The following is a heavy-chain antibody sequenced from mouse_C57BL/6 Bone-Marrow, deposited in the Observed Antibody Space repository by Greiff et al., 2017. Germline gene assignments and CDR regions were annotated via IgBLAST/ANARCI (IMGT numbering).Heavy chain of an antibody. CDR1: GFTFSSYG. Sequence: DVQLVESGGDLVKPGGSLKLSCAASGFTFSSYGMSWVRQTPGKRLEWVATISTGGGYTYYPDSVKGRFTISRDNATNTLYLQMSSLKSEDTAMDYCAGWIYAMGYWGQGTSVTVSA. CDR2: ISTGGGYT. CDR3: AGWIYAMGY. D-gene: IGHD1-1*02. J-gene: IGHJ4*01. V-gene: IGHV5-6*01.